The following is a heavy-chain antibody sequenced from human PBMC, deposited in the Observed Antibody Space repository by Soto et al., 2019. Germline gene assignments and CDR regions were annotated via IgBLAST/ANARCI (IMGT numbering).Heavy chain of an antibody. Sequence: QITLKESGPTLVKPTQTLTLTCTFSGFSLRNSGVGVGWIRQPPGKALEWLALIYWDDDKRYSPSLKSRLTXXKXTSKNQVVLTITNMDPVDTATYYCAHLTTGGFYFDYWGQGTLVTVSS. V-gene: IGHV2-5*02. J-gene: IGHJ4*02. CDR3: AHLTTGGFYFDY. CDR1: GFSLRNSGVG. CDR2: IYWDDDK. D-gene: IGHD4-17*01.